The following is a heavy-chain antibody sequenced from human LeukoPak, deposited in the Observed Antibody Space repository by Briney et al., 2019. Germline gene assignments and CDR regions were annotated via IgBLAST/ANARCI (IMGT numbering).Heavy chain of an antibody. Sequence: SETLSLTCSISGGSINNYVWTWVRQPAGKGLEWIGRIYTSGSTDYNPSLRSRVTVSVDTSKRQFYLNLYSVTAADTAVYYCARESKTYDGSGYYHDSWGQGTLVTVSS. CDR1: GGSINNYV. V-gene: IGHV4-4*07. D-gene: IGHD3-22*01. CDR3: ARESKTYDGSGYYHDS. J-gene: IGHJ4*02. CDR2: IYTSGST.